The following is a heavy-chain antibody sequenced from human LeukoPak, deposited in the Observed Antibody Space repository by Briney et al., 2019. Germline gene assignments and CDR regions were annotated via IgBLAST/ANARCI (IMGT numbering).Heavy chain of an antibody. CDR2: INSDGST. D-gene: IGHD3-22*01. Sequence: GGSLRLSCAASGFTVSSNYMSWVRQAPGKGLEWVSVINSDGSTYYADSVKGRFTISRDNSKKTLYLQLNSLRAADTAVYYCARSVGGSIDDSSGYPDYWGQGTLVSVSS. J-gene: IGHJ4*02. CDR3: ARSVGGSIDDSSGYPDY. V-gene: IGHV3-66*01. CDR1: GFTVSSNY.